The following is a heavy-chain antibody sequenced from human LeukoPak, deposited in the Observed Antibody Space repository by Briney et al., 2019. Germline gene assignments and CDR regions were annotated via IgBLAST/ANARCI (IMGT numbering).Heavy chain of an antibody. CDR1: GFTFSSFE. CDR3: ARTRADVSLWLGEYIYYYHGMDV. J-gene: IGHJ6*02. V-gene: IGHV3-48*03. CDR2: ITFNGNNI. Sequence: PGGSLRLSCAASGFTFSSFEMNWVRQAPGKGLEWVSYITFNGNNIYYADSVKGRFTISRDNAKNTLYLQMNSLRAEDTAIYHCARTRADVSLWLGEYIYYYHGMDVWGQGTTVTVSS. D-gene: IGHD3-10*01.